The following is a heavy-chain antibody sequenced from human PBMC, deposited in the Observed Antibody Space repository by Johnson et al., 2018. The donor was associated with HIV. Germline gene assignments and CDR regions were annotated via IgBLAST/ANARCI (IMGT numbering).Heavy chain of an antibody. Sequence: VQLVESGGGLVRPGGSLRLSCVASGFNFIDYAMIWVRQAPGQGLEWVSFISGSEDDTYYADSVKGRFTISRDTSKTTLYLQMNSLRDEDTAVYYCAKVRCGGDCLDAFDIWGQGTMVTVSS. D-gene: IGHD2-21*02. J-gene: IGHJ3*02. CDR2: ISGSEDDT. V-gene: IGHV3-23*04. CDR3: AKVRCGGDCLDAFDI. CDR1: GFNFIDYA.